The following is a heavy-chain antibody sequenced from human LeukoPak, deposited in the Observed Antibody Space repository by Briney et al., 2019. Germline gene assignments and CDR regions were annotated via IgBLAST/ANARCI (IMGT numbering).Heavy chain of an antibody. CDR1: GGSISGYY. CDR2: IYYTGST. Sequence: SETLSPTCTVSGGSISGYYWSWIRQPPGKGLEWIGYIYYTGSTNYNPSLKSRFTISVDTSKNRFSLRLSSVTAADTAVYFCARGGYYGSLDIWGQGTMATVCS. J-gene: IGHJ3*02. V-gene: IGHV4-59*01. CDR3: ARGGYYGSLDI. D-gene: IGHD3-10*01.